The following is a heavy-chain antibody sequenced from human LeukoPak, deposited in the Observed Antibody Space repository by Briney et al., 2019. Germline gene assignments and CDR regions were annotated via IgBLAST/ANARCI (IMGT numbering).Heavy chain of an antibody. J-gene: IGHJ3*02. V-gene: IGHV3-64D*06. CDR1: GFSFSISA. CDR3: ARGGPDTTNRAFDI. Sequence: GGSLRLSCSASGFSFSISAMHWVRQAPGKGLQYVSVISGNGLTTSYADSVKGRFTISRDNSKNTVYLQMSSLRAEDSAVYYCARGGPDTTNRAFDIWGQGTMVTVSS. D-gene: IGHD1-14*01. CDR2: ISGNGLTT.